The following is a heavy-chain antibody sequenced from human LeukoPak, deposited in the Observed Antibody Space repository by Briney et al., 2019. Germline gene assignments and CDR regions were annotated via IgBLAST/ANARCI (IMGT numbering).Heavy chain of an antibody. CDR3: ARLNYPGYCSGGSCYPAYMDV. Sequence: SETLSLTCTASGGSISSSSYYWGWIRQPPGKGLEWIGSIYYSGSTYYNPSLKSRVTISVDTSKNQFSLKLSSVTAADTAVYYCARLNYPGYCSGGSCYPAYMDVWGKGTTVTISS. J-gene: IGHJ6*03. CDR2: IYYSGST. V-gene: IGHV4-39*01. CDR1: GGSISSSSYY. D-gene: IGHD2-15*01.